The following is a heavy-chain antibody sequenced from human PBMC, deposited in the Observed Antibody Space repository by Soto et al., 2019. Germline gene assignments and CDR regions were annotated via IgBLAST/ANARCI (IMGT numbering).Heavy chain of an antibody. D-gene: IGHD6-19*01. CDR1: GGTFRTYA. J-gene: IGHJ6*02. CDR2: IIPIFGKV. V-gene: IGHV1-69*12. Sequence: QVQLLQSGAEVKKPGSSVRVSCEASGGTFRTYAISWVRRAPGQGLEWMGEIIPIFGKVNYAQKFQGRVTITADESTTTVYMDLRRLTSEDAAVYYCAKGAVAGTPTSYYCYGMDVWGQGTTVTVS. CDR3: AKGAVAGTPTSYYCYGMDV.